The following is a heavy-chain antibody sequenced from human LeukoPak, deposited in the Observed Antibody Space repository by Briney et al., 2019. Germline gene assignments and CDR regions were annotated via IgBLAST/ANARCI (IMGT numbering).Heavy chain of an antibody. CDR1: GYTLTELS. D-gene: IGHD6-19*01. CDR2: FDPEDGET. Sequence: VASVKVSCKVSGYTLTELSMHWVRQAPGKGLEWMGGFDPEDGETIYAQKFQGRVTMTEDTSTDTAYMELSSLRSDDTAVYYCARCIAVAGNYFDYWGQGTLVTVSS. V-gene: IGHV1-24*01. J-gene: IGHJ4*02. CDR3: ARCIAVAGNYFDY.